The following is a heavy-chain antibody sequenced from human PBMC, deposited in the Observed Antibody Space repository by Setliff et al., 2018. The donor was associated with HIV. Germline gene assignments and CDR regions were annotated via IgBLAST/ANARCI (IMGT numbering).Heavy chain of an antibody. D-gene: IGHD1-26*01. Sequence: PGGPFRLSCAASGFTFSTYIMHWVRQAPGQGLVWVSRIHNDGRTTLYADSVKGRLTMSLDTSENQISLNLTSVTAADTAVYFCGRMGGSGSLFYYYYSYMDVWGKGTTVTVSS. CDR3: GRMGGSGSLFYYYYSYMDV. CDR2: IHNDGRTT. CDR1: GFTFSTYI. V-gene: IGHV3-74*01. J-gene: IGHJ6*03.